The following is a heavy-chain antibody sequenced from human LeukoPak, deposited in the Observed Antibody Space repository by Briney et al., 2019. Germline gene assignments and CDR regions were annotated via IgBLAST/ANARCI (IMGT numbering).Heavy chain of an antibody. J-gene: IGHJ5*02. D-gene: IGHD3-16*01. CDR3: ARSRFDYIWGIDQ. Sequence: PGGSLRLSCAASGFTFSSYAMSWVRQAPGKGLEWVSAISGSGGSTYYADSVKGRFTVSRDNAKNTLYLLMNSLRDEDTAVYYCARSRFDYIWGIDQWGQGTLVTVSS. CDR2: ISGSGGST. CDR1: GFTFSSYA. V-gene: IGHV3-23*01.